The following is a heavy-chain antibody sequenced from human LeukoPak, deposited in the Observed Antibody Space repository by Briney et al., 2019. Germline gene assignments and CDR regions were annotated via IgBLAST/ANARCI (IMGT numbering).Heavy chain of an antibody. J-gene: IGHJ5*02. CDR2: INPSGGST. V-gene: IGHV1-46*01. CDR3: ARRYTYSPRDPHTGWFDP. D-gene: IGHD6-13*01. CDR1: GYTFTSYY. Sequence: ALVKVSCKASGYTFTSYYMHWVRQAPGQGLEWMGIINPSGGSTSYAQKFQGRVTMTRDTSTSTVYMELSSLRSEDTAVYYCARRYTYSPRDPHTGWFDPWGQGTLVTGSS.